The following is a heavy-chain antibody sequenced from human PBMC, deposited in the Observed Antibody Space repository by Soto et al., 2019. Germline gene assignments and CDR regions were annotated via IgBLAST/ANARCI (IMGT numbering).Heavy chain of an antibody. J-gene: IGHJ5*02. V-gene: IGHV2-5*01. CDR3: AHHPGYYGSGSYYSWFDP. CDR2: IYWNDDK. Sequence: QITLKESGPTLVKPTQTPTLTCTFSGFSLSTSGVGVGWIRQPPGKALEWLALIYWNDDKRYSPSLKSRLTITKDTSKNQVVLTMTNMDPVDTATYYCAHHPGYYGSGSYYSWFDPWGQGTLVTVSS. CDR1: GFSLSTSGVG. D-gene: IGHD3-10*01.